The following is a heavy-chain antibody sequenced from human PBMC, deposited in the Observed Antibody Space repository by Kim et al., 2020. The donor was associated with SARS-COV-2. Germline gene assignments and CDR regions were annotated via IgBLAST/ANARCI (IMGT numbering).Heavy chain of an antibody. D-gene: IGHD4-17*01. J-gene: IGHJ1*01. CDR3: ARQDSGEYGDGFYD. V-gene: IGHV3-21*01. CDR1: GFTFSRYT. CDR2: VSARGSFI. Sequence: GGSLRLSCAASGFTFSRYTMHWVRQAPGKGLEWVSSVSARGSFIYYGDSLKGRFTISRDNAKNTMYLQMDGLRGEDTAVYYCARQDSGEYGDGFYDWGQG.